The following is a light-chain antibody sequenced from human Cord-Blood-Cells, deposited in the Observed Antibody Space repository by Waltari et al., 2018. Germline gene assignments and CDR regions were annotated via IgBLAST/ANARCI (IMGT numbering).Light chain of an antibody. CDR3: CSYAGSYTRV. Sequence: QSALTQPRSVSGSPGQSVTISCTGTSSDVGGYNYVSWYQQHPGKAPKLMISDVSKPPPGVPDRFSGSKSSNTASLTISGLQAEDEADYYCCSYAGSYTRVFGGGTKLTVL. CDR1: SSDVGGYNY. V-gene: IGLV2-11*01. J-gene: IGLJ3*02. CDR2: DVS.